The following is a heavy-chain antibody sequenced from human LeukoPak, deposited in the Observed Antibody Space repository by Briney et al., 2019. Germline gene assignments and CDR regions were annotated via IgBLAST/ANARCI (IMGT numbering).Heavy chain of an antibody. V-gene: IGHV4-59*01. Sequence: PSETLSLTCTVSGGSISSYYWSWIRQPPGKGLEWSGYIYYSGSTNYNPSLKSRVTISVDTSKNQFSLKLSSVTAADTAVYYCARVSSKSGVTWFDHWGQGTLVTVSS. CDR3: ARVSSKSGVTWFDH. CDR1: GGSISSYY. D-gene: IGHD2-21*02. J-gene: IGHJ5*02. CDR2: IYYSGST.